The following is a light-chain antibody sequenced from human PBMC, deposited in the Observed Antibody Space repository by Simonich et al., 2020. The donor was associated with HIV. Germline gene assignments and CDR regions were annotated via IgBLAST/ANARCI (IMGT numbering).Light chain of an antibody. Sequence: QSVLTQPPSASGTPGQRVTISCSGSSSNIGSNTVNWYQQLPGPAPKLLIYSNNQRPSGVPDRFSGSKSGNTASLTVSGLQAEDEADYYCSSYAGSNNLVFGGGTKLTVL. CDR2: SNN. J-gene: IGLJ3*02. CDR1: SSNIGSNT. CDR3: SSYAGSNNLV. V-gene: IGLV1-44*01.